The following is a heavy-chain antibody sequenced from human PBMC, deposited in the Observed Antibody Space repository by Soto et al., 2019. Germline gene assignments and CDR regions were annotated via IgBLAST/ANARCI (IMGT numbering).Heavy chain of an antibody. CDR1: GFTFSSYS. D-gene: IGHD5-18*01. CDR2: ISSSSSYI. CDR3: ARAPEVGVQLWLLDY. V-gene: IGHV3-21*01. Sequence: EVQLVESGGGLVKPGGSLRLSCAASGFTFSSYSMNWVRQAPGKGLEWVSSISSSSSYIYYADSVKGRFTISRDNAKNSLYLKMNSLRAEDTAVYYCARAPEVGVQLWLLDYWGQGTLVTVSS. J-gene: IGHJ4*02.